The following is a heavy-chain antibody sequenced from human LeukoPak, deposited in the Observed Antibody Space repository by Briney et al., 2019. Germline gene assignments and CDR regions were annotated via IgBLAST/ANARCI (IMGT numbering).Heavy chain of an antibody. D-gene: IGHD4-11*01. CDR2: INHSGST. CDR1: GGSFSGYY. V-gene: IGHV4-34*01. CDR3: ARASVTTYRGWFDP. Sequence: SETLSLTCAVYGGSFSGYYWSWIRQPPGKGLEWIGEINHSGSTNYNPSLKSRVTISVDTSKNQFSLKLSSVTAADTAVYYCARASVTTYRGWFDPWGQGTLVTVSS. J-gene: IGHJ5*02.